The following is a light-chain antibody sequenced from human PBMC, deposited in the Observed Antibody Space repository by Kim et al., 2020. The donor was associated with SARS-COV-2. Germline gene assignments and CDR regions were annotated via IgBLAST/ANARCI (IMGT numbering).Light chain of an antibody. V-gene: IGKV1-5*01. J-gene: IGKJ4*01. CDR3: QQYNSYSPLT. CDR1: QSISTW. CDR2: DAS. Sequence: DIEMTQSPSTLSASVGDRVTITCRASQSISTWLAWYQQKAGEAPKLIIYDASSLESGVPSRFSGSGSGTEFTLTISSLQPDDFATYYCQQYNSYSPLTFGGGTKVGIK.